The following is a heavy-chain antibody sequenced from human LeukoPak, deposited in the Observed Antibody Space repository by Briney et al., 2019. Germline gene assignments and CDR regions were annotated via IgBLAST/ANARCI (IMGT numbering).Heavy chain of an antibody. Sequence: QPGGSLRLSCAASGFTFSSYWMSWVRQAPGKGLEWVANIKQDGSEKYYVDSVKGRFTISRDNAKNSLYLQMNSLRAEDTAVYYCARDRYYYDSSGYYSAFDTWGQGTMVTVSS. D-gene: IGHD3-22*01. CDR2: IKQDGSEK. V-gene: IGHV3-7*01. CDR3: ARDRYYYDSSGYYSAFDT. J-gene: IGHJ3*02. CDR1: GFTFSSYW.